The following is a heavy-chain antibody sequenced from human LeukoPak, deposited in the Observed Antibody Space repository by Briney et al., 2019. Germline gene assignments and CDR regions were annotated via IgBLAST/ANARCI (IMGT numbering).Heavy chain of an antibody. CDR1: GGSISSYY. V-gene: IGHV4-59*01. J-gene: IGHJ3*02. Sequence: SETLSLTCTVSGGSISSYYWIWIRQPPGKGLEWIGYIYYSGSTNYNPSLKSRVTISVDTSKNQFSLKLSSVTAADTAVYYCASQGWDVVVPASTLGAFDIWGQGTMVTVSS. CDR3: ASQGWDVVVPASTLGAFDI. CDR2: IYYSGST. D-gene: IGHD2-2*01.